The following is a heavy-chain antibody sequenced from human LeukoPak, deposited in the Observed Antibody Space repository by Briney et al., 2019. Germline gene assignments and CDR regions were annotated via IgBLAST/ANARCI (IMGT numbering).Heavy chain of an antibody. J-gene: IGHJ4*02. Sequence: GASVKVSCKASGYTFTDYALHWVRQAPGQRLQWMGRINAGNGNTKYSQEFQGRITITRDTSASTAYMELSSLRSEDMAVYYCALGFLEWLLPDYWGQGTLVTVSS. D-gene: IGHD3-3*01. V-gene: IGHV1-3*03. CDR1: GYTFTDYA. CDR2: INAGNGNT. CDR3: ALGFLEWLLPDY.